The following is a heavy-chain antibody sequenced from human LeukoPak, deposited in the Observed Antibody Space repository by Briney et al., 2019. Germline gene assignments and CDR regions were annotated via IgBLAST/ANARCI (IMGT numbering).Heavy chain of an antibody. J-gene: IGHJ4*02. Sequence: PGGSLRLSCAASGFIFSDYYMSWIRQAPGKGLEWVSYISSSSSYTNYADSVKGRFTISRDNAKNSLYLQMNSLRAEDTAVYHCARDTDLAYCGADCYSGPFDYWGQGTLVTVSS. CDR1: GFIFSDYY. CDR3: ARDTDLAYCGADCYSGPFDY. D-gene: IGHD2-21*02. V-gene: IGHV3-11*05. CDR2: ISSSSSYT.